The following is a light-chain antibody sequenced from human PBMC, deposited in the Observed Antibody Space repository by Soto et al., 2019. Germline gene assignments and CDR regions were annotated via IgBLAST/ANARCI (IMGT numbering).Light chain of an antibody. V-gene: IGKV3-20*01. J-gene: IGKJ4*01. CDR3: QQYGCSPFT. Sequence: ELVLTQSPGTLSLSPGERATLSCRASQSVSSSYLAWYQQKPGQAPRLLIYYASSRAAGSPDRFSGSGSETDFTLTICRLKPHDVAEDYRQQYGCSPFTFSGGTKVVIK. CDR1: QSVSSSY. CDR2: YAS.